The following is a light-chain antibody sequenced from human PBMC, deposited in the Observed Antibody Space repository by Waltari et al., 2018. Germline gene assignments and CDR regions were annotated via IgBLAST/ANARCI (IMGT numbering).Light chain of an antibody. CDR1: QFINSRY. V-gene: IGKV3-20*01. Sequence: EIVLTQSPGTLSLSPGEGATLSCRASQFINSRYLAWYQQKPGQAPRLLIYGASSRATAIPDRFSGSGSGTDFTLSISRLEPEDFAVYYCQQFSSSPWTFGPGTKVEI. CDR3: QQFSSSPWT. CDR2: GAS. J-gene: IGKJ1*01.